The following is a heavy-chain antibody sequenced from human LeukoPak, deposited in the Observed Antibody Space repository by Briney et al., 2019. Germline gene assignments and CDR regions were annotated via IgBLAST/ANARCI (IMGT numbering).Heavy chain of an antibody. CDR1: GFSFSTYE. V-gene: IGHV3-9*01. J-gene: IGHJ4*02. CDR2: INWNSDSI. D-gene: IGHD5-12*01. CDR3: AINGGGDSGYGNFDY. Sequence: GGSLRLSCAASGFSFSTYEMNWVRQAPGKGLEWGSGINWNSDSIGYADSVKGRFTTSRDNAKNSLYLQMNSLRAEDTAFYYCAINGGGDSGYGNFDYWGQGTLVTVSS.